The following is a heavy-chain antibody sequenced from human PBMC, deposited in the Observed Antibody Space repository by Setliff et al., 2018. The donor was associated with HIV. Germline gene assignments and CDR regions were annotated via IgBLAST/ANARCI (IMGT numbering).Heavy chain of an antibody. CDR3: ARGRVVGGTPFGPNAPPYFDY. CDR1: GYSFPSHW. D-gene: IGHD2-15*01. J-gene: IGHJ4*02. V-gene: IGHV5-51*01. CDR2: IYPGDSDT. Sequence: GESLKISCKGSGYSFPSHWIGWVRQMPGKGLEWMGIIYPGDSDTRYSPSFQGQVTISADKSFSTAYLQWSSLKASDTAMYYCARGRVVGGTPFGPNAPPYFDYWGQGTLVTVSS.